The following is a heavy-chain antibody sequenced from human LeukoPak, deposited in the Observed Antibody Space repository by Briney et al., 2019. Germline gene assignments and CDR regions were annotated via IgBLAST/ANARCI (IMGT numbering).Heavy chain of an antibody. V-gene: IGHV1-18*01. Sequence: ASVKISCKASGYTFTSYGISWVRQAPGQGLEWMGWISAYNGNTNYAQKLQGRVTMTTDASTSTAYMELRSLRSDDTAVYYCAREGLRYFDWAQFDYWGQGTLVTVSS. J-gene: IGHJ4*02. CDR1: GYTFTSYG. CDR3: AREGLRYFDWAQFDY. D-gene: IGHD3-9*01. CDR2: ISAYNGNT.